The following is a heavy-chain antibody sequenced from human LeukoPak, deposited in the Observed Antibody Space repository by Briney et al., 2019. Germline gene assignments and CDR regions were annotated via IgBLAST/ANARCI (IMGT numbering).Heavy chain of an antibody. J-gene: IGHJ4*02. D-gene: IGHD2-21*01. CDR3: ARWQRAYDC. CDR2: IGINGDI. Sequence: GGSLRLSCVASGFNPSYYGMHWVRQAPGKGLECVSAIGINGDIYYANSVKGRFTISRDASTDTLYLQMGSLRAEDMAVYYCARWQRAYDCWGQGVLVTVSS. CDR1: GFNPSYYG. V-gene: IGHV3-64*01.